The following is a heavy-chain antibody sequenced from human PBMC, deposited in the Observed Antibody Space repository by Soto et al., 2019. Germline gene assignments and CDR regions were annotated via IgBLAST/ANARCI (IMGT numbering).Heavy chain of an antibody. Sequence: GGPLSLSFTASEFTSNGLSLHWFRQVPDKGLEWVAVVSFDGKVTYYADSVKGRFTVSRDNSKNTIYLQANSLRAEDTAVYYCAREPYGDSQYFDYWGQGTPVTVSS. CDR1: EFTSNGLS. CDR2: VSFDGKVT. J-gene: IGHJ4*02. CDR3: AREPYGDSQYFDY. V-gene: IGHV3-30*04. D-gene: IGHD2-21*02.